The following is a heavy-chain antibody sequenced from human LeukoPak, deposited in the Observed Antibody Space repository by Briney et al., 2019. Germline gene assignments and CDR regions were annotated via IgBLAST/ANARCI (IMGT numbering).Heavy chain of an antibody. CDR2: INPNSGGT. D-gene: IGHD2-15*01. Sequence: GASVKVSCKASGYTFTGYYMHWVRQAPGQGLEWMGRINPNSGGTNYAQKFQGRVTMTRDTSISTAYMELSRLTSDDTAVYYCARRLVTATSYYYMDVWGKGTTVTVSS. J-gene: IGHJ6*03. CDR3: ARRLVTATSYYYMDV. CDR1: GYTFTGYY. V-gene: IGHV1-2*06.